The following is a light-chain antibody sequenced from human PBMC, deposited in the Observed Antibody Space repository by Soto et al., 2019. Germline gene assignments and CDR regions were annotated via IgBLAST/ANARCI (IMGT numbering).Light chain of an antibody. J-gene: IGLJ1*01. CDR3: SSYTSSTALV. CDR1: SSDVGGYNY. V-gene: IGLV2-14*01. CDR2: DVN. Sequence: QSALTQPASVSGSPGQSISISCTGTSSDVGGYNYVSWYQQHPGKAPKLMIYDVNNRPSGVSDRFSGSKSVNTASLTISGLQAEDEADYYCSSYTSSTALVFGTGTKVTVL.